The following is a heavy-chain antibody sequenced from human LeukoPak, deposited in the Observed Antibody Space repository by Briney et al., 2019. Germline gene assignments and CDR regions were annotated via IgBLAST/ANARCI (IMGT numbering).Heavy chain of an antibody. J-gene: IGHJ4*02. CDR2: IPYDGNSG. CDR3: AKDEGGPTVSDY. Sequence: GGSLRLSCAASGFIFSNYAMHWVRQAPGKGLEWVAFIPYDGNSGYYADSVKGRFTISRDNPKNTLYLQMNSLRTEDTALYYCAKDEGGPTVSDYWGQGTLVTVSS. V-gene: IGHV3-30*02. D-gene: IGHD4-11*01. CDR1: GFIFSNYA.